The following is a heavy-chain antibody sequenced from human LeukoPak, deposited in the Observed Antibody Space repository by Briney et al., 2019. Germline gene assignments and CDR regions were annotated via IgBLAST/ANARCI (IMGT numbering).Heavy chain of an antibody. Sequence: ASVKVSCKASGGTLSSYAISWVRQAPGQGLEWMGGIITIFGTPNYAQKFQGRVTITADESTNTAYMELSSLRSEDTAVYYCARDQRGYSSSSRFDYWGQGTLVTVSS. CDR3: ARDQRGYSSSSRFDY. V-gene: IGHV1-69*13. D-gene: IGHD6-6*01. CDR2: IITIFGTP. J-gene: IGHJ4*02. CDR1: GGTLSSYA.